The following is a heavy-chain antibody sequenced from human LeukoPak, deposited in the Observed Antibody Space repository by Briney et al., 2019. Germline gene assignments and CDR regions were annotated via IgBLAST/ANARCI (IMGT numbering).Heavy chain of an antibody. V-gene: IGHV4-59*11. CDR2: SDYSGST. Sequence: PSETLSLTCIVSGGPISTHYWSWSRQPPGKGLEWIGYSDYSGSTNYNPSLKSRVTISVDTSKNQFSLKLNSVTAADTAVYYCARGATFRGTYYMDVWGKGTTVTVSS. D-gene: IGHD3-10*01. J-gene: IGHJ6*03. CDR1: GGPISTHY. CDR3: ARGATFRGTYYMDV.